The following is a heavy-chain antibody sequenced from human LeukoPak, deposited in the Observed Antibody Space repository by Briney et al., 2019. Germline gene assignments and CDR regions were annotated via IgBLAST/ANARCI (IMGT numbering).Heavy chain of an antibody. CDR3: AKRIVGATTVDY. V-gene: IGHV3-23*01. D-gene: IGHD1-26*01. CDR2: ISGSGGST. Sequence: GGSLRLSCAVFGFTFSSYAMSWVRQAPGKGLEWVSAISGSGGSTYYAGSVKGRFTISRDNSKNTLYLQMNSLRAEDTAVYYCAKRIVGATTVDYWGQGTLVTVSS. J-gene: IGHJ4*02. CDR1: GFTFSSYA.